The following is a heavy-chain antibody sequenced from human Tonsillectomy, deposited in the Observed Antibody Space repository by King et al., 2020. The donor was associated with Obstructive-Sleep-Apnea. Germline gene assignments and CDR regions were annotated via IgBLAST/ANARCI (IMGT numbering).Heavy chain of an antibody. CDR3: ARSVGGSLKGPFDY. J-gene: IGHJ4*02. CDR1: GFTFSNFD. CDR2: IGAAGDT. Sequence: VQLVESGGALAQPGESLRLSCAASGFTFSNFDMHWVRQIIGKGLEWVSAIGAAGDTYYPVSVKGRFTISRDNAKHSLYLQMNSLRDGDTAVYYCARSVGGSLKGPFDYLGQGTLVIVSS. V-gene: IGHV3-13*01. D-gene: IGHD1-26*01.